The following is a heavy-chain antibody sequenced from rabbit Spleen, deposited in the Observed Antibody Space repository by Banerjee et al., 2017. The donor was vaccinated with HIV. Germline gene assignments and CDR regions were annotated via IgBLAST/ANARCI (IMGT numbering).Heavy chain of an antibody. CDR1: GVSFNDKDV. Sequence: LEESGGGLVKPEGSLTLTCKASGVSFNDKDVMCWVRQAPGRGLEWIACIYSGNSGYTYYATWATGRFTCSKTSSTTVTLQVTSLTAADTATYFCARDSGSSFSSYGMDLWGPGTLVTVS. CDR3: ARDSGSSFSSYGMDL. CDR2: IYSGNSGYT. V-gene: IGHV1S45*01. D-gene: IGHD8-1*01. J-gene: IGHJ6*01.